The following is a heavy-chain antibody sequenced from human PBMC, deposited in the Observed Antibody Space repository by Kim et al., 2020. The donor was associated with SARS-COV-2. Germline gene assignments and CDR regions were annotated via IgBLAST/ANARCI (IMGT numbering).Heavy chain of an antibody. CDR2: ISSSSSYI. Sequence: GGSLRLSCAASGFTFSSYSMNWVRQAPGKGLEWVSSISSSSSYIYYADAVKGRFTISSDNAKNSLYLKMNILRAEDTAGYYCARDSNGDNTKVFDYWGQGTLVTVSS. V-gene: IGHV3-21*01. CDR3: ARDSNGDNTKVFDY. CDR1: GFTFSSYS. D-gene: IGHD2-8*01. J-gene: IGHJ4*02.